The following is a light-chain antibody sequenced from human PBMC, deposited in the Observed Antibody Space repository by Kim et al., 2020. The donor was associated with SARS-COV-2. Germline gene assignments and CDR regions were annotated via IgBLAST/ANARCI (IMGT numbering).Light chain of an antibody. CDR3: QSADSSGTYVV. J-gene: IGLJ2*01. Sequence: SYELTQPPSLSVSPEQTARITCSGDALPKQYAYWYQQKPGQAPVLVIYKDSERPSGIPERFSGSSSGTTVTLTISGVQAEDEADYYCQSADSSGTYVVFGGGTKLTVL. V-gene: IGLV3-25*03. CDR2: KDS. CDR1: ALPKQY.